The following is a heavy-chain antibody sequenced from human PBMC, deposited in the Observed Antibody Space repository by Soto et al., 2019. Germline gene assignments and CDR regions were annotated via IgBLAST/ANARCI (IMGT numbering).Heavy chain of an antibody. V-gene: IGHV3-23*01. CDR3: AKAPLPYCSGGSCSTNNFDY. CDR2: ISGSGGST. CDR1: GFTFSSYA. J-gene: IGHJ4*02. Sequence: EVQLLESGGGLVQPGGSLRLSCAASGFTFSSYAMSWVRQAPGKGLEWVSAISGSGGSTYYADSVKGRFTISRDNSKNTLYLQMNSLRAEDTAVYYCAKAPLPYCSGGSCSTNNFDYWGQGTLVTVSS. D-gene: IGHD2-15*01.